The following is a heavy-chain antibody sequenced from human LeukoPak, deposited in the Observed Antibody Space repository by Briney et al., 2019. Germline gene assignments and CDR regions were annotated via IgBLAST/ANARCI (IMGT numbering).Heavy chain of an antibody. V-gene: IGHV1-8*02. CDR2: MNPNSGNT. CDR1: GGTFSSYA. Sequence: ASVKVSCKASGGTFSSYAISWVRQAPGQGLEWMGWMNPNSGNTGYAQKFQGRVTLTRDMSTSTDYLELSSLRSEDTAVYYCARCPYYDILTGPYYFDYWGQGTLVTVSS. CDR3: ARCPYYDILTGPYYFDY. J-gene: IGHJ4*02. D-gene: IGHD3-9*01.